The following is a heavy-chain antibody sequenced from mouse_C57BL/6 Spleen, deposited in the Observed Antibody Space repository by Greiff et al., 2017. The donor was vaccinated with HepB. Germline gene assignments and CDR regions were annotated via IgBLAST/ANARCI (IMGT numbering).Heavy chain of an antibody. J-gene: IGHJ2*01. Sequence: QVQLQQPGAELVRPGSSVKLSCKASGYTFTSYWMHWVKQRPIQGLEWIGNIHPSDSETHYNQKFKDKATLTVDKSSSTAYMQLSSLTSEDSAVYYCARWDPISHFDYWGQGTTLTVSS. CDR3: ARWDPISHFDY. V-gene: IGHV1-52*01. CDR1: GYTFTSYW. D-gene: IGHD4-1*01. CDR2: IHPSDSET.